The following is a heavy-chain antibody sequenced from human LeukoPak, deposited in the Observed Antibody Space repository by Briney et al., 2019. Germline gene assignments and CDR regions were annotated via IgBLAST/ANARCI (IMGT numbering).Heavy chain of an antibody. J-gene: IGHJ4*02. V-gene: IGHV3-9*01. CDR2: ISWNSGSI. CDR3: AKDVGDGFGESFDY. D-gene: IGHD3-10*01. CDR1: GFTFDDYA. Sequence: PGGSLRLSCAASGFTFDDYAMHWVRQAPGKGLEWVSGISWNSGSIGYADSVKGRFTISRDNAKNSLYLQMNSLRAEDTALYYCAKDVGDGFGESFDYWGQGTLVTVSS.